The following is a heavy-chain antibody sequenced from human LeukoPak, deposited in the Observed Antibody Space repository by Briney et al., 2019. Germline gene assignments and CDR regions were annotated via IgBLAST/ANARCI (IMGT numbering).Heavy chain of an antibody. J-gene: IGHJ4*02. CDR1: GFTFSSYE. D-gene: IGHD6-6*01. Sequence: GVSLRLSCAASGFTFSSYEMNWVRQAPGKGLEWVSYISSSGRTFYYADSVKGRFTISRDNGKNSLYLQMNSLRVEDTAVYYCARDSRGSSSFFDYWGQGALVTVSS. CDR2: ISSSGRTF. V-gene: IGHV3-48*03. CDR3: ARDSRGSSSFFDY.